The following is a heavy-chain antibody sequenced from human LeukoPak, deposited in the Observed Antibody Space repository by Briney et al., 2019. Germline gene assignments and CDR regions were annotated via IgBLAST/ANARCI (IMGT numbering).Heavy chain of an antibody. V-gene: IGHV3-48*04. J-gene: IGHJ3*01. CDR3: VRDPSGTYSYHTFTF. CDR2: ISSSSDAI. D-gene: IGHD1-26*01. CDR1: GFTFTSYS. Sequence: GSLRLSCAASGFTFTSYSMNWVRQAPGRGLEWVPYISSSSDAIHYADSVKGRFTISRDNAKNSLYLQMNSLRAEDTAVYYCVRDPSGTYSYHTFTFWGQGTLVTVSS.